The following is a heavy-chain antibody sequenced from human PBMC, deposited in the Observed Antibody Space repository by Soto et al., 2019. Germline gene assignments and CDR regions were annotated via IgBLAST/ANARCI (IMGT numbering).Heavy chain of an antibody. J-gene: IGHJ3*02. D-gene: IGHD3-22*01. CDR3: ASYPYYYDSSGYSGAFDI. V-gene: IGHV1-69*06. CDR1: GGTFSSYA. Sequence: QVQLVQSGAEVKKPGSSVKVSCKASGGTFSSYAISCVRQAPGQGLEWMGGIIPIFGTANYAQKFQGRVTITADKSTSTAYMELISLRSEDTAVYYCASYPYYYDSSGYSGAFDIWGQGTMVTVSS. CDR2: IIPIFGTA.